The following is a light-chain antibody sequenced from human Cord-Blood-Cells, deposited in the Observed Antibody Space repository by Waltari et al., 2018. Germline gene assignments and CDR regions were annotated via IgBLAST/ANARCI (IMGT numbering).Light chain of an antibody. V-gene: IGKV3-15*01. J-gene: IGKJ2*03. CDR2: GAS. Sequence: ILLNHSPATQSVSQGLVTALSSRGSQSVSRNLACYQQNPGQAPRLLSYGASTRATGIPGRFSGSGSGTEFTPTISSLQSEDFAVYYCQQDNNWPPKVSFGQGTKLEIK. CDR3: QQDNNWPPKVS. CDR1: QSVSRN.